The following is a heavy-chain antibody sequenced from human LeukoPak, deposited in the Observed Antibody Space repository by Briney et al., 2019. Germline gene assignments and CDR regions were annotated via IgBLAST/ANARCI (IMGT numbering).Heavy chain of an antibody. J-gene: IGHJ6*03. Sequence: GGSLRLSCAASGFTFSSYAMSWVRQAPGKGLEWVSLISASGDNTYYADSVKGRFTISRDTSKNTLYLQMNSLRAEDTAVYYCAKDQIGAEAVYYYYMDVWGKGTTVTVSS. CDR3: AKDQIGAEAVYYYYMDV. D-gene: IGHD1-26*01. CDR1: GFTFSSYA. CDR2: ISASGDNT. V-gene: IGHV3-23*01.